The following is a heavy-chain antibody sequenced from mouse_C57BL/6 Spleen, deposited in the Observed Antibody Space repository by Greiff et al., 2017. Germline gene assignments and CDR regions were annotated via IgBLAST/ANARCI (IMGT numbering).Heavy chain of an antibody. CDR1: GYTFTSYW. V-gene: IGHV1-61*01. CDR3: ARYLTLGYFDY. D-gene: IGHD2-12*01. CDR2: IYPSDSET. J-gene: IGHJ2*01. Sequence: QVQLKQSGAELVRPGSSVKLSCKASGYTFTSYWMDWVKQRPGQGLEWIGNIYPSDSETHYNQKFKDKATLTVVKSSSTAYMQLSSLTSEDSAVYYCARYLTLGYFDYWGQGTTLTVSS.